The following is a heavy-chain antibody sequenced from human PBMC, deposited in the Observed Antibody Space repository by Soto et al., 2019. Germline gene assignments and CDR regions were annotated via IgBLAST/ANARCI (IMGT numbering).Heavy chain of an antibody. CDR1: GFTFTSYG. Sequence: QAHLVESGGGVVQPGRSLRLSCAASGFTFTSYGMHWVRQAPGTRLEWVAVISYDGGLQHYADSVKGRFTISRDNSKKVVLLQMNSLRAEDTAVYYCVPDRGYGHASVPYSWGQGTLVSFSS. CDR2: ISYDGGLQ. D-gene: IGHD5-18*01. J-gene: IGHJ4*02. CDR3: VPDRGYGHASVPYS. V-gene: IGHV3-30*03.